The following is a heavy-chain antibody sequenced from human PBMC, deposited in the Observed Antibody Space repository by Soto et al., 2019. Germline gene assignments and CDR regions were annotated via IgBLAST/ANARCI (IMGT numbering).Heavy chain of an antibody. Sequence: EVQLVESGGGLVNPGGSLRLSCAASGFTFSYYPLHWVRRAPGKGLEWVSSISGVRDYIRYADSVKGRFAISRDDAKTSLYLQMNSLTAEDTAVYYCAREGVHNYTEYYFDYWGQGTLVTVSS. V-gene: IGHV3-21*06. CDR3: AREGVHNYTEYYFDY. CDR2: ISGVRDYI. J-gene: IGHJ4*02. CDR1: GFTFSYYP. D-gene: IGHD3-10*01.